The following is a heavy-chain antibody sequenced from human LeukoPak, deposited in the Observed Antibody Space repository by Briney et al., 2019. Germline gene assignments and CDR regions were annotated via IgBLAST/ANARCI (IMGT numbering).Heavy chain of an antibody. J-gene: IGHJ5*02. CDR2: IWYDGRNK. V-gene: IGHV3-33*01. D-gene: IGHD3-16*01. CDR1: GFTFSSYG. CDR3: VREGGAHRFDP. Sequence: KSGGSLRLSCAASGFTFSSYGMHWVRQAPGKGLEWVAVIWYDGRNKYYAGSVKGRFTISRDNSQNTLYLRMNSLRAEDTAVYHCVREGGAHRFDPWGQGTLVTVSS.